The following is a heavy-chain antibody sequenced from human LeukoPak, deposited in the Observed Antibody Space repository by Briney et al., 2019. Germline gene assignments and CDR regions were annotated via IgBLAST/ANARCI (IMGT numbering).Heavy chain of an antibody. V-gene: IGHV4-38-2*02. Sequence: SETLSLTCTVSGYSISSGYYWGWIRQPPGKGLEWIGSIYHSGSTYYNPSLKSRVTISVDTSKNQFSLKLSSVTAADTAVYYCARVVAYYYGSGSYDNYYYYYYMDVWGKGTTVTVSS. CDR3: ARVVAYYYGSGSYDNYYYYYYMDV. J-gene: IGHJ6*03. CDR2: IYHSGST. D-gene: IGHD3-10*01. CDR1: GYSISSGYY.